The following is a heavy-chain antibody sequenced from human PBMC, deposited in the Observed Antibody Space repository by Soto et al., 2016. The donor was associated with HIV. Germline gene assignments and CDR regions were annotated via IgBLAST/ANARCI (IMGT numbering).Heavy chain of an antibody. V-gene: IGHV4-59*01. D-gene: IGHD3-16*02. CDR3: ARVPGLRLGELSLHWYFDL. CDR2: IYYNGIT. CDR1: GDDISTYY. Sequence: QVQLQESGPGLVKPSETLSLTCSVSGDDISTYYWNWIRQPPGKGLEWIGYIYYNGITNYNPSLKSRVTISVDASKNSFSLRLSSVTAADTAVYYCARVPGLRLGELSLHWYFDLWAVAPWSLSLQ. J-gene: IGHJ2*01.